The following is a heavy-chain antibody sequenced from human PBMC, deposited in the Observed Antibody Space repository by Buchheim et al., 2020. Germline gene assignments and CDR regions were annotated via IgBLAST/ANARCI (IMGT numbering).Heavy chain of an antibody. D-gene: IGHD6-6*01. Sequence: EVQLLEFGGGLVQPGGSLRLSCAASGFTFSNYEMNWVRQAPGKGLEWVSYITISGSTILYADSVKGRFTISRDNAKNSLYLQMNSLRAEDTAVYYCARFRAARWFDYWGHGTL. CDR2: ITISGSTI. CDR1: GFTFSNYE. J-gene: IGHJ4*01. CDR3: ARFRAARWFDY. V-gene: IGHV3-48*03.